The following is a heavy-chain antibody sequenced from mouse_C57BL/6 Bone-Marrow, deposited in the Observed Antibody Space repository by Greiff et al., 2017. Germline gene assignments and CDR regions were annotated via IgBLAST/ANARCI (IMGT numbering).Heavy chain of an antibody. CDR3: SRSGWSFDY. Sequence: QVQLQQPGTELVKPGASVKLSCKASGYTFTSYWMNWLKKRPGQGLDWIGNIIPSNGGTTYNEKFMSNATLTVAKSSSTAYMQLSSLTSEDAAVYYCSRSGWSFDYWGQGTTVTVSS. CDR1: GYTFTSYW. CDR2: IIPSNGGT. V-gene: IGHV1-53*01. D-gene: IGHD2-2*01. J-gene: IGHJ2*01.